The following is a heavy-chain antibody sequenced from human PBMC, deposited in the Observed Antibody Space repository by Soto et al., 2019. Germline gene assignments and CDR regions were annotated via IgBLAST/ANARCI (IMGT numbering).Heavy chain of an antibody. CDR2: IYPGDSDT. D-gene: IGHD3-10*01. J-gene: IGHJ6*02. CDR3: AGGGVRGVITRTRDYYGMDV. V-gene: IGHV5-51*01. CDR1: GYDFTDYW. Sequence: PGESLKISCKASGYDFTDYWIGWVRQMPGKGLECMGIIYPGDSDTRYSPSFQGQVTISADKSISTAYLQWSSLKASDTAMYYCAGGGVRGVITRTRDYYGMDVWGQGTTVTVSS.